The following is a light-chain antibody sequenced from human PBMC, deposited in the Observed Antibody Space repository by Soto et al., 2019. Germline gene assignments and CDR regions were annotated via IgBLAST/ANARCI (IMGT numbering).Light chain of an antibody. Sequence: QSVLTQPASVSGSPGQSITISCTGTSSDVGGYNYVSWYQQHPGKAPKLMIYDVSNRPSGVSNRFSGSKSGNTASLTISGLQAEDDADYYCSSYTSSSTLKVFGTGTKLTVL. CDR3: SSYTSSSTLKV. CDR2: DVS. V-gene: IGLV2-14*01. CDR1: SSDVGGYNY. J-gene: IGLJ1*01.